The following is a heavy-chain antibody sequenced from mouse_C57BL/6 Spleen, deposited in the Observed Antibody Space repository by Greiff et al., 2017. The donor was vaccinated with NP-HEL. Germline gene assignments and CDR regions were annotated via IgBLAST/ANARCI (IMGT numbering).Heavy chain of an antibody. V-gene: IGHV1-59*01. J-gene: IGHJ3*01. D-gene: IGHD2-4*01. Sequence: QVQLQQPGAELVRPGTSVKLSCKASGYTFTSYWMHWVKQRPGQGLEWIGVIDPSDSYTNYNQKFKGKATLTVDTSSSTAYMQLSSLTSEDSAVYYCARPGYDYDQAWFAYWGQGTLVTVSA. CDR2: IDPSDSYT. CDR3: ARPGYDYDQAWFAY. CDR1: GYTFTSYW.